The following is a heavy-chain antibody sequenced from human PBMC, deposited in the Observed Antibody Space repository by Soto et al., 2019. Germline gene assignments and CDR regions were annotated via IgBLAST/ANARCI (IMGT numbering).Heavy chain of an antibody. CDR3: ASGGDVQGDYYYYGMDV. J-gene: IGHJ6*02. D-gene: IGHD3-16*01. CDR1: GGTFSSYA. CDR2: INAGNGNT. V-gene: IGHV1-3*01. Sequence: ASVKVSCKASGGTFSSYAISWVRQAPGQRLEWMGWINAGNGNTKYSQKFQGRVTITRDTSASTAYMELSSLRSEDTAVYYCASGGDVQGDYYYYGMDVWGQGTTVTVSS.